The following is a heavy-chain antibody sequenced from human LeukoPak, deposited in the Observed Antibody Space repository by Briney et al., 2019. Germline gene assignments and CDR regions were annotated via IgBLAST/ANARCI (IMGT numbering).Heavy chain of an antibody. CDR1: GYTFTSYG. V-gene: IGHV1-18*01. CDR3: ASTSDYGDYVGVFDY. Sequence: ASVKVSCKASGYTFTSYGISWVRQAPGQGLEWMGWISAYNGNTNYAQKLQGRVTMTTDTSTSTAYMELRSLRSDDTAVYYCASTSDYGDYVGVFDYWGQGTLVTVSS. D-gene: IGHD4-17*01. J-gene: IGHJ4*02. CDR2: ISAYNGNT.